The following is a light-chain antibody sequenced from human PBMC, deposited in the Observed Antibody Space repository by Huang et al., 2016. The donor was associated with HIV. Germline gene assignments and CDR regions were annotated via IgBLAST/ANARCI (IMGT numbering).Light chain of an antibody. Sequence: DIQMTQSPSSLSASPGVRVTISCRANQDIGNFLAWYQHKTGGVPRLLIYGASTLQSGVPSRVSGRGSGTDFTLTITSFQPDDVATYYCQRYDSAPRAFGQGTKVEI. CDR1: QDIGNF. CDR3: QRYDSAPRA. V-gene: IGKV1-27*01. CDR2: GAS. J-gene: IGKJ1*01.